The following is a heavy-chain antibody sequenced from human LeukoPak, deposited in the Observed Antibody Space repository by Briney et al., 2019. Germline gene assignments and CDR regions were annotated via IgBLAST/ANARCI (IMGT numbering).Heavy chain of an antibody. V-gene: IGHV3-23*01. CDR3: AKDRSDYGGYPPGAFDI. CDR2: VSGSGVST. CDR1: GFTFSSYA. D-gene: IGHD4-17*01. Sequence: SLRLSCAASGFTFSSYAMSWVRQAPGKGLEWVSAVSGSGVSTYYADSVKGRFSISRDNSKNTVYLQMNGLRAEDTAVYYCAKDRSDYGGYPPGAFDIWGQGTMVTVSS. J-gene: IGHJ3*02.